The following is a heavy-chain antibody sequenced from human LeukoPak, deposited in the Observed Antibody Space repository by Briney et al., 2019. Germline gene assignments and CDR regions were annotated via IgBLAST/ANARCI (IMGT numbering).Heavy chain of an antibody. J-gene: IGHJ4*02. CDR2: VYYGERT. CDR1: GDSLNTRYYY. V-gene: IGHV4-39*01. Sequence: SETLSLTCTVSGDSLNTRYYYWGWLRQSPGTGLQWIGSVYYGERTYYNPSLKSRVTISAYTSKTQFSLKVNSVTAADTAVYYCARHCGSTSCYVDFDYWGQGTLVSVSS. D-gene: IGHD2-2*01. CDR3: ARHCGSTSCYVDFDY.